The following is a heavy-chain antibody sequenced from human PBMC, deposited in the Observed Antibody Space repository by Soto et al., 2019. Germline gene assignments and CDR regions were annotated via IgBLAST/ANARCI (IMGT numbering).Heavy chain of an antibody. D-gene: IGHD2-15*01. V-gene: IGHV3-23*01. J-gene: IGHJ4*02. CDR1: GFTFSSYA. Sequence: LRLSCAASGFTFSSYAMGWVSQGPGKGLEWVAVVSIGGSTHYADSVRGRFTISRDNSKNTLSLQMNSLTAEDTAVYFCATRRGAGGHFDYWGQGALVTVSS. CDR3: ATRRGAGGHFDY. CDR2: VSIGGST.